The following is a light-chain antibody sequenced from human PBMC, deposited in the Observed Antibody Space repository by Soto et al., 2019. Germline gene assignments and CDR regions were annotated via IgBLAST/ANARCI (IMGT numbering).Light chain of an antibody. Sequence: DIKLNLSPSALSSSVEDRVTITCRASQSISSWLAWYQQKPGKAPKRLIYAASSLHSGVPYRFSGSGSGTEFTLTINRLQPEDCAAYYCLQHNTSPPTFGQGTKADIK. V-gene: IGKV1-5*01. J-gene: IGKJ1*01. CDR1: QSISSW. CDR3: LQHNTSPPT. CDR2: AAS.